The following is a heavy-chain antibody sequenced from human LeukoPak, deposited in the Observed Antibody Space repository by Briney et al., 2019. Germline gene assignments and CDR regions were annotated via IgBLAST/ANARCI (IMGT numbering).Heavy chain of an antibody. CDR3: AKDQIVATHYEGVGLAYLYY. Sequence: GGSLRLSCAASRFTLSSYAMSWVRPAPGKGVEWVSPISGSGGNTYYADSVNGRCAISRDKTKNTLYQQMNSLIAEDTAVYYCAKDQIVATHYEGVGLAYLYYWVQGSLVTVSS. CDR2: ISGSGGNT. V-gene: IGHV3-23*01. J-gene: IGHJ4*02. CDR1: RFTLSSYA. D-gene: IGHD3-22*01.